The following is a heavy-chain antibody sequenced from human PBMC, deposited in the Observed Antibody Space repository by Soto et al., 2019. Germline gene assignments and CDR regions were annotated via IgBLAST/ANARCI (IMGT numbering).Heavy chain of an antibody. D-gene: IGHD3-22*01. CDR3: ATETYYYDSSGYRWFDA. V-gene: IGHV1-69*06. J-gene: IGHJ5*02. Sequence: GASVKVSCKASGGTFSSYAISWVRQAPGQGLEWMGGIIPIFGTANYAQKFQGRVTITADKSTSTAYMELSSLRSEDTAVYYCATETYYYDSSGYRWFDAWGQGTLVTVSS. CDR1: GGTFSSYA. CDR2: IIPIFGTA.